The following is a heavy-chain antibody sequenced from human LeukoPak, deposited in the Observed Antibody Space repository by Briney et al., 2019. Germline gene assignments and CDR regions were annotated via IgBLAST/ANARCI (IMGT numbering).Heavy chain of an antibody. CDR3: ARVGFRAYYDFWSGCEYYFDY. V-gene: IGHV3-21*01. CDR1: GYTFSSYS. D-gene: IGHD3-3*01. CDR2: ISSSSSYI. Sequence: GGSLRLSCAASGYTFSSYSMNWVREAPGKGVEWVSSISSSSSYIYYADSVKGGFTISRDNAQNSLYLQMNSLRAEDTAVYYCARVGFRAYYDFWSGCEYYFDYWGQGTLVTVSS. J-gene: IGHJ4*02.